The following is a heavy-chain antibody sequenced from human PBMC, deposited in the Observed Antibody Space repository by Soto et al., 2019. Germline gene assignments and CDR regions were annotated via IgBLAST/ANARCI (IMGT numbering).Heavy chain of an antibody. J-gene: IGHJ4*01. CDR2: ISSSSSYI. D-gene: IGHD6-19*01. CDR1: GFSFSSYS. CDR3: ASPGIAVPGACDY. Sequence: ASLRLSCAASGFSFSSYSMNWVHQAPGMALEWVSSISSSSSYIYYADSLKGRFTISRDNAKNSLYLQMNSQRAEDTSVYYCASPGIAVPGACDYWGQGTLVTVSS. V-gene: IGHV3-21*01.